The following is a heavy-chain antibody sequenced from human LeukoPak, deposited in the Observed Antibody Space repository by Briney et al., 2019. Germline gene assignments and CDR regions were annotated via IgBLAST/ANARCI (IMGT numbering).Heavy chain of an antibody. CDR3: ARHSSAFSTGYYYSFNI. CDR1: GGSISSYY. CDR2: IYYTGST. V-gene: IGHV4-59*08. Sequence: SETLSLTCTVSGGSISSYYWSWIRQSPEKGLEWIGYIYYTGSTNYNPSLKSRVAMSVDTSKIQFSVKVTSVTATDTAVYYCARHSSAFSTGYYYSFNIWGRGTMVTVSS. J-gene: IGHJ3*02. D-gene: IGHD6-19*01.